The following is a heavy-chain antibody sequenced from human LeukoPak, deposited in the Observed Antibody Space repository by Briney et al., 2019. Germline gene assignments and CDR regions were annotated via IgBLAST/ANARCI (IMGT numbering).Heavy chain of an antibody. CDR2: INHSGST. V-gene: IGHV4-34*01. D-gene: IGHD1-26*01. CDR3: ARRRGRATSIIRRLDNWFDP. CDR1: GGSFSGYY. Sequence: SETLSLTRAVYGGSFSGYYWSWIRQPPGKGLEWIGEINHSGSTNYNTSLKSRVTISVDTSKNQFSLRLSSVTAADTAVYYCARRRGRATSIIRRLDNWFDPWGQGTLVTVSS. J-gene: IGHJ5*02.